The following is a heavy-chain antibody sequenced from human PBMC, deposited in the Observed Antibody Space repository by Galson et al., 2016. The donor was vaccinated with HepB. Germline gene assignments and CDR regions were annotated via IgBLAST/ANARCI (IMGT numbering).Heavy chain of an antibody. V-gene: IGHV3-23*01. D-gene: IGHD3-22*01. Sequence: LRLSCAASEFIFSDYAMSWVRQAPGKGLEWVSSISGSAISTYYGDSMKGRFIISRDNSKNILYLQMNSLRAEDTAVYYCAKGNHGTSAFPRVFDPWGQGTLVTVSA. CDR1: EFIFSDYA. CDR3: AKGNHGTSAFPRVFDP. CDR2: ISGSAIST. J-gene: IGHJ5*02.